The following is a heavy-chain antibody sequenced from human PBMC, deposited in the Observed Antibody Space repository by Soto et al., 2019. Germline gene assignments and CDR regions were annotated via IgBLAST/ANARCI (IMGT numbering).Heavy chain of an antibody. CDR3: ARDGVLRFLEWLSYFDY. CDR2: ISYDGSNK. D-gene: IGHD3-3*01. Sequence: GGSLRLSCAASGFTFSSYAMHWVRQAPGKWLEWVAVISYDGSNKYYADSVKGRFTISRDNSKNTLYLQMNSLRAEDTAVYYCARDGVLRFLEWLSYFDYWGQGXLVTVYS. V-gene: IGHV3-30-3*01. J-gene: IGHJ4*02. CDR1: GFTFSSYA.